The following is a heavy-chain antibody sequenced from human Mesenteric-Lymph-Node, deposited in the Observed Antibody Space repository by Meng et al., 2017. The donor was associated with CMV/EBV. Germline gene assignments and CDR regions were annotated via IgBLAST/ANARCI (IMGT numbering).Heavy chain of an antibody. CDR3: AADEGFIGGNSAYYYYGMDV. D-gene: IGHD4-23*01. CDR2: ISGSGGST. Sequence: GESLKISCAASGFTFTSYAMSWVRQAPGKGLEWVSAISGSGGSTYYADSVKGRFTISRDNSKNTLYLQMNSLRAEDTAVYYCAADEGFIGGNSAYYYYGMDVWGQGTTVTVSS. CDR1: GFTFTSYA. V-gene: IGHV3-23*01. J-gene: IGHJ6*02.